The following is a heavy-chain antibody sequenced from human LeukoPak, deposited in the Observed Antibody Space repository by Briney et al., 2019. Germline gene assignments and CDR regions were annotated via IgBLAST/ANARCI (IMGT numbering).Heavy chain of an antibody. CDR1: GYTFTGYY. CDR3: ARAGDYYDSSYYPGYDS. V-gene: IGHV1-2*02. J-gene: IGHJ4*02. D-gene: IGHD3-22*01. CDR2: INANRGGT. Sequence: ASVKVSCKASGYTFTGYYMHWVRQAPGQGLEWMGWINANRGGTNYAQKFQGRVTMTRDKSISTAYMELSRLRSDDTAVYYCARAGDYYDSSYYPGYDSWGQGTLVTVSS.